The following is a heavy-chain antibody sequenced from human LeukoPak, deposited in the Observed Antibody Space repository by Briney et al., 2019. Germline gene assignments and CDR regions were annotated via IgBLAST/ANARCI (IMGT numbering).Heavy chain of an antibody. CDR2: IIPIFGTA. CDR1: GYTFTGYY. Sequence: ASVKVSCKASGYTFTGYYMHWVRQAPGQGLEWMGGIIPIFGTANYAQKFQGRVTITANESTSTAYMELSSLRSEDTAVYYCARSLGVVIMGEHYFDYWGQGTLVTVSS. CDR3: ARSLGVVIMGEHYFDY. V-gene: IGHV1-69*13. J-gene: IGHJ4*02. D-gene: IGHD3-3*01.